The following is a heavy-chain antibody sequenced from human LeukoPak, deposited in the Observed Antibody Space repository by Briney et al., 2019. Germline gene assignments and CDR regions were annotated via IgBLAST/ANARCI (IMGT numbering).Heavy chain of an antibody. J-gene: IGHJ4*02. CDR1: GFTFSSYA. CDR3: AKLVVVVPAAIGGRYFDY. Sequence: PGGSLRLSCAAPGFTFSSYAMSWVRQAPGKGLEWVSAIGGSGGSTYYADSVKGRFTISRDNSKNTLYLQMNSLRAEDTAVYYCAKLVVVVPAAIGGRYFDYWGQGTLVTVSS. CDR2: IGGSGGST. V-gene: IGHV3-23*01. D-gene: IGHD2-2*02.